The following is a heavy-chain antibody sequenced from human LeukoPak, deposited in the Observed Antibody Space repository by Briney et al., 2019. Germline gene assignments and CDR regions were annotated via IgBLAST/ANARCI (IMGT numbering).Heavy chain of an antibody. CDR3: ASVGGGSPY. V-gene: IGHV4-38-2*01. J-gene: IGHJ4*02. CDR1: GYSISSGHF. D-gene: IGHD3-16*01. Sequence: SETPSLTCAVSGYSISSGHFWSGIRQPPGKGLEWIGSIYGSGTTYYDPPLRSRVSISADTSKHHFSLELSSVTAADTAVYYCASVGGGSPYWGQGTLVTVSS. CDR2: IYGSGTT.